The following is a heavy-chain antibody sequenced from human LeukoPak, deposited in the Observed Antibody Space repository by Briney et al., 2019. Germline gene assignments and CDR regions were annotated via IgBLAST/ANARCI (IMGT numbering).Heavy chain of an antibody. J-gene: IGHJ4*02. Sequence: SETLSLTCAVSGFPISSGYYWGWIRQPPGKGLEWIGSIHHSGRTYYNPSLKSRVTISVDTSKNQFSLRLSSVTAADTAVYYRARHVDTVMITENYFDYWGQGTLVTVSS. CDR2: IHHSGRT. V-gene: IGHV4-38-2*01. CDR3: ARHVDTVMITENYFDY. D-gene: IGHD5-18*01. CDR1: GFPISSGYY.